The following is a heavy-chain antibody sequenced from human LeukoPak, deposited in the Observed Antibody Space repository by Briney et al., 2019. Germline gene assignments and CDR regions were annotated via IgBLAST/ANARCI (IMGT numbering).Heavy chain of an antibody. CDR2: IDQGGSTK. CDR1: GFPFNTYW. Sequence: GGALRLSCAAAGFPFNTYWMIGVRQAPGKGLEGVANIDQGGSTKYYGDSLKGRFTISRDNAKNSLYLQMNSLRAEDTAVYYCVRDKGGRSGAIYYDAFDVWGQGTMVTVSS. J-gene: IGHJ3*01. D-gene: IGHD1-26*01. V-gene: IGHV3-7*01. CDR3: VRDKGGRSGAIYYDAFDV.